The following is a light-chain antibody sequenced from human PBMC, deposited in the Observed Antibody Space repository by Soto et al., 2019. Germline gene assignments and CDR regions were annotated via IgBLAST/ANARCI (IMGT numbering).Light chain of an antibody. J-gene: IGKJ4*01. CDR2: DSF. CDR1: QSVSSY. Sequence: EIVLTQSPATLSLSPGERATLSCRASQSVSSYLAWYQQKPGQAPRLLIYDSFNRATGIPARFSGSGSGTDFTLTISSLEPEDFAVYYCQQRSRTFGGGTKVEIK. V-gene: IGKV3-11*01. CDR3: QQRSRT.